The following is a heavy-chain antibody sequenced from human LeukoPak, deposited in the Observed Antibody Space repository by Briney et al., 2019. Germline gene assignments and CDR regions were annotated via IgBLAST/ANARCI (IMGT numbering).Heavy chain of an antibody. Sequence: ASVKVSCKASGYTFTGHYMHLVRQAPGQGLEWMGWINPNSGGTNYAQKFQGRVTMTRDTSISTAYMELSRLRSDDTAVYYCARDLSVSGSYSDYWGQGTLVTVSS. CDR3: ARDLSVSGSYSDY. CDR2: INPNSGGT. J-gene: IGHJ4*02. CDR1: GYTFTGHY. V-gene: IGHV1-2*02. D-gene: IGHD1-26*01.